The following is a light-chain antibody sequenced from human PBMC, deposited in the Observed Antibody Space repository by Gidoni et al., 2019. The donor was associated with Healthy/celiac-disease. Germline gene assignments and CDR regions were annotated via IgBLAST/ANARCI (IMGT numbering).Light chain of an antibody. Sequence: DIQMTPSPSYLSASVGDRVTITCRASQGISNYLACYQQKPGKVPKLLIYAASTLQSGVPSRFSGSGSGTDFTLTISSLQPEDVATYYCQKYNSAPRTFXXXTKVEIK. J-gene: IGKJ1*01. V-gene: IGKV1-27*01. CDR2: AAS. CDR3: QKYNSAPRT. CDR1: QGISNY.